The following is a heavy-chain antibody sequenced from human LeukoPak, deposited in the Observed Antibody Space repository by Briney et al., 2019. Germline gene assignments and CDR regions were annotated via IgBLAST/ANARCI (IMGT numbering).Heavy chain of an antibody. J-gene: IGHJ4*02. Sequence: SSETLSLTCTVSGGSISSYYWNWIRQPAGKGLEWIGRMYVSGNTNYNPSLKSRVTMSLDTPTNQFSLQLSSVTAADTAVYYCARERSTTINTYYFDSWGQGTLVTVSS. V-gene: IGHV4-4*07. CDR2: MYVSGNT. CDR3: ARERSTTINTYYFDS. D-gene: IGHD4-11*01. CDR1: GGSISSYY.